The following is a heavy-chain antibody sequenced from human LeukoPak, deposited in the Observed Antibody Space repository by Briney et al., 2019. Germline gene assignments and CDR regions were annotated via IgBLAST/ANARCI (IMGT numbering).Heavy chain of an antibody. D-gene: IGHD1-7*01. J-gene: IGHJ4*02. Sequence: GGSLRLSCTASGFSFSDYTMNWVRQAPGKGLEWLSSISSGSAYIHYADSVKGRFTISRDNAKNSLNLQMSSLRAEDTAVYYCVSGTTGTTGFNYWGQGTLVTVSS. V-gene: IGHV3-21*01. CDR2: ISSGSAYI. CDR3: VSGTTGTTGFNY. CDR1: GFSFSDYT.